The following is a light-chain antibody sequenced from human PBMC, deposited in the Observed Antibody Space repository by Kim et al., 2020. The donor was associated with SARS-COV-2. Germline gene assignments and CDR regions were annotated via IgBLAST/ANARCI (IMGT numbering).Light chain of an antibody. CDR3: QQYNNLPYT. CDR2: VAS. V-gene: IGKV1-33*01. J-gene: IGKJ2*01. Sequence: ASGGDRVAIPCQASQVISNYLHCYQQKPGKAPKLLIYVASNLETGVPSNFSGSGSGTDFTFTISSPQPEDIATYYCQQYNNLPYTFGQGTKLEI. CDR1: QVISNY.